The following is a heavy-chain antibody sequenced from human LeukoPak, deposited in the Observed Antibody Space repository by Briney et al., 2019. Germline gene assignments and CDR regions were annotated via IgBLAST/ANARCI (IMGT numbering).Heavy chain of an antibody. V-gene: IGHV3-73*01. Sequence: GGSLRLSCAASGFTFSGSAMHWVRQASGKGLEWVGRIRSKANSYATAYAASVKGRFTISRDDSKNTAYLQMNSLKTEDTAVYYCTRHRGAYCGGDCPHTGANWFDPWGQGTLVTVSS. D-gene: IGHD2-21*02. J-gene: IGHJ5*02. CDR2: IRSKANSYAT. CDR1: GFTFSGSA. CDR3: TRHRGAYCGGDCPHTGANWFDP.